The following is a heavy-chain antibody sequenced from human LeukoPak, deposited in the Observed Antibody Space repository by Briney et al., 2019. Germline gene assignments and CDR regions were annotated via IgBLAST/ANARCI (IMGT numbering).Heavy chain of an antibody. CDR2: INPSGGTT. J-gene: IGHJ5*02. D-gene: IGHD2-2*01. CDR3: AGDGVAAATFHWFDP. CDR1: GYTFTSHY. V-gene: IGHV1-46*01. Sequence: GASVKVSCKASGYTFTSHYMHWVRQAPGQGLEWMGIINPSGGTTRYAQNFQGRVTLTRDTSTSTVYMELSSLRFEDTAVYYCAGDGVAAATFHWFDPWGQGTLVTVSS.